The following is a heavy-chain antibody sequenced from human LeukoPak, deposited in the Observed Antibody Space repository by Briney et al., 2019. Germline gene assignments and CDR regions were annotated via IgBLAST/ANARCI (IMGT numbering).Heavy chain of an antibody. CDR2: INPNSGNT. D-gene: IGHD1-1*01. CDR1: GYTFTSYD. V-gene: IGHV1-8*03. Sequence: GASVKVSCKASGYTFTSYDINWVRQATGQGLEWMGRINPNSGNTSYLQKFQGRVTITRNTSISTAYMELSSLRSEDTAVYYCASGIVRGLYKYYYFMDVWGEGTTVAVSS. CDR3: ASGIVRGLYKYYYFMDV. J-gene: IGHJ6*03.